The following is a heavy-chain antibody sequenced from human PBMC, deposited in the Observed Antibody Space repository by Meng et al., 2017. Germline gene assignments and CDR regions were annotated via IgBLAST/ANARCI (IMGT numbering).Heavy chain of an antibody. CDR3: AREGGYSSSWYYFDY. CDR2: IYSGGST. Sequence: SCAASGFTVSSNYMSWVRQAPGKGLEWVSVIYSGGSTYYADSVKGRFTISRHNSKNTLYLQMNSLRAEDTAVYYCAREGGYSSSWYYFDYWGQGTLVTVSS. CDR1: GFTVSSNY. J-gene: IGHJ4*02. V-gene: IGHV3-53*04. D-gene: IGHD6-13*01.